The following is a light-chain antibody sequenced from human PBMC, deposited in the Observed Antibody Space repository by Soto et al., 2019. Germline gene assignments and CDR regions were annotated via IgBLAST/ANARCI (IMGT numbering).Light chain of an antibody. Sequence: QSVLTQPASVSGSPGQSISISCTGTSSDVGGHNYVSWYQQHPGKAPKLMIYDVSNRPSGVSNRFSGSKSGNTASLTISGLQAEDEADYYCSSYTSSSTLVVFGGGTKVTVL. CDR1: SSDVGGHNY. CDR3: SSYTSSSTLVV. J-gene: IGLJ2*01. CDR2: DVS. V-gene: IGLV2-14*03.